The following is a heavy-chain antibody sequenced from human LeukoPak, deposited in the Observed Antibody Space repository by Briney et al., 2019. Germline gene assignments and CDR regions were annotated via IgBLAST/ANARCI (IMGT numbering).Heavy chain of an antibody. D-gene: IGHD2-21*02. CDR3: ARDGGDFYDY. Sequence: MPGGSLRLSCAASGFTFSSYSMNWARQAPGKGLEWVSSISSSSSYIYYADSVKGRFTISRDNAKNSLYLQMNSLRAEDTAVYYCARDGGDFYDYWGQGTLVTVSS. CDR1: GFTFSSYS. V-gene: IGHV3-21*01. J-gene: IGHJ4*02. CDR2: ISSSSSYI.